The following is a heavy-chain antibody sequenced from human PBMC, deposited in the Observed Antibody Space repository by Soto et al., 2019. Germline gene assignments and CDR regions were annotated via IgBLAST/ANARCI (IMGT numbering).Heavy chain of an antibody. CDR3: ARNMDTWSSLPFDI. CDR1: AGSISSGDYY. V-gene: IGHV4-31*03. CDR2: INHSGRT. J-gene: IGHJ3*02. D-gene: IGHD2-8*02. Sequence: SETLSLTCTVSAGSISSGDYYWSWIRQHPGKGLEWIGEINHSGRTNYNPSLKSRVTMSLDTSKNQFSLKLTSVTAVDTAVYYCARNMDTWSSLPFDIWGQGTMVTVS.